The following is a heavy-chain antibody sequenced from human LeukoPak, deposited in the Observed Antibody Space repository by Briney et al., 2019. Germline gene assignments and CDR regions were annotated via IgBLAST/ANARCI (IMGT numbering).Heavy chain of an antibody. CDR2: INHSGST. CDR3: ASGVSLTEFDP. D-gene: IGHD3-10*01. Sequence: PSETLSLTCAVYGGSFSSYYWSWIRQPPGKGLEWIGEINHSGSTNYNPSLKSRVTISVDTSKNQFSLKLSSVTAADTAVYYCASGVSLTEFDPWGQGTLVTVSS. CDR1: GGSFSSYY. J-gene: IGHJ5*02. V-gene: IGHV4-34*01.